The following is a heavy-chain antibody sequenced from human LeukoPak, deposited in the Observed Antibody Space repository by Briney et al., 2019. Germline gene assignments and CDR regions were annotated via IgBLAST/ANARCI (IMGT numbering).Heavy chain of an antibody. D-gene: IGHD3-9*01. CDR2: IRAYNGNT. CDR1: GYTFTRYG. J-gene: IGHJ6*02. V-gene: IGHV1-18*01. CDR3: ARDGLLDDILTGYYYYGMDV. Sequence: EASVKVSCKASGYTFTRYGITWVRQAPGQGLEWMGWIRAYNGNTNYAQKFLGRVTMTTDTSTSTAYMELRSLRSDDTAVYYCARDGLLDDILTGYYYYGMDVWGQGSTVTVSS.